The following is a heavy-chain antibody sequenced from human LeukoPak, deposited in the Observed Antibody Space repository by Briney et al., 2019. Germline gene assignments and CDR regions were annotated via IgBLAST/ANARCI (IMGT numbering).Heavy chain of an antibody. V-gene: IGHV1-18*01. Sequence: RASVKVSCKASGYTFTTYGLSWVRQAPGQGLEWLGWISTYDDNIKYAQSLQGRLTLTIDTSTSTAYMELRGLTSDDTAVYYCARETYSNILTGTDYWGPGTLVTVSS. D-gene: IGHD3-9*01. CDR2: ISTYDDNI. CDR1: GYTFTTYG. CDR3: ARETYSNILTGTDY. J-gene: IGHJ4*02.